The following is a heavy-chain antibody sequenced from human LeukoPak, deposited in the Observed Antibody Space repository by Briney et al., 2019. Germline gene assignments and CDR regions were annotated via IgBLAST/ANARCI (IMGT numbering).Heavy chain of an antibody. J-gene: IGHJ4*02. D-gene: IGHD1-26*01. CDR1: GCIFSSYA. V-gene: IGHV1-69*01. CDR3: ARELVGAKDY. CDR2: IIPIFGTA. Sequence: SVKVSCKASGCIFSSYAISWVRQAPGQGLEWMGGIIPIFGTANYAQKFQGRVTITADESTSTAYMELSSLRSEDTAVYYCARELVGAKDYWGQGTLVTVSS.